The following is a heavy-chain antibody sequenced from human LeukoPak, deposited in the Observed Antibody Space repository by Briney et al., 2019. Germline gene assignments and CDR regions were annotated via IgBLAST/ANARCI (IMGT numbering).Heavy chain of an antibody. D-gene: IGHD1-7*01. CDR2: INHSGST. V-gene: IGHV4-34*01. CDR1: GGSFSGYY. J-gene: IGHJ5*02. Sequence: SSETLSLTCAVYGGSFSGYYWSWIRQPPGKGLEWIGEINHSGSTNYNPSLKSRVTISVDTSKNQFSLKLSSVTAADTAVYYCVRTNIRYNWNYYSHNWFDPWGQGTLVTVSS. CDR3: VRTNIRYNWNYYSHNWFDP.